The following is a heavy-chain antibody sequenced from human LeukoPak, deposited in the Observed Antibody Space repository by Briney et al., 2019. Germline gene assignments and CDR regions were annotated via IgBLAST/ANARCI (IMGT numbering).Heavy chain of an antibody. CDR3: ARERGYSYRE. D-gene: IGHD5-18*01. CDR1: GFTFSSYG. CDR2: ISSSSSYI. J-gene: IGHJ4*02. Sequence: KAGGSLRLSCAASGFTFSSYGMHWVRQAPGKGLEWVSSISSSSSYIYYADSVKGRFTISRDNAKNSLYLQMNSLRAEDTAVYYCARERGYSYREWGQGTLVTVSS. V-gene: IGHV3-21*01.